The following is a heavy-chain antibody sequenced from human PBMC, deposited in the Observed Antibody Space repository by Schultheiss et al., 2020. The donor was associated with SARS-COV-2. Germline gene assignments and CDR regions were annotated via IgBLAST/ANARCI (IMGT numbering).Heavy chain of an antibody. V-gene: IGHV4-34*01. D-gene: IGHD3-10*01. CDR2: INHSGST. CDR1: GGSFSGYY. CDR3: AREWPPRRTTQPMVRGYHPRGGHFWFDP. Sequence: SETLSLTCAVYGGSFSGYYWSWIRQPPGKGLEWIGEINHSGSTNYNPSLKSRVTISVDTSKNQFSLKLSSVTAADTAVYYCAREWPPRRTTQPMVRGYHPRGGHFWFDPWGQGTLVTVSS. J-gene: IGHJ5*02.